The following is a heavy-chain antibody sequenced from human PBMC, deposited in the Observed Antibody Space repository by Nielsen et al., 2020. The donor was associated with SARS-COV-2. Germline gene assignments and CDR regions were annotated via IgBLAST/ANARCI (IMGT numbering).Heavy chain of an antibody. D-gene: IGHD1-26*01. CDR1: GFTFSSYT. J-gene: IGHJ4*02. CDR2: ISGSGATT. V-gene: IGHV3-23*01. CDR3: AKDHTMTALLGATVGS. Sequence: GESLKISCAASGFTFSSYTMSWVRQAPGKGLEWVSAISGSGATTYNADSVKGRFIISRDNSKNTLHLQMNSLRAEDTALYYCAKDHTMTALLGATVGSWGQGTLVTVSS.